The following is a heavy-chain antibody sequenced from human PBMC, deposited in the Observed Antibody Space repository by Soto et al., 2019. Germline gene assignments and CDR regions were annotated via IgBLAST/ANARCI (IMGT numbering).Heavy chain of an antibody. J-gene: IGHJ6*02. V-gene: IGHV1-69*13. CDR2: IIPIFGTA. CDR3: VAGSIRLMEPPYFDYYYGMDV. Sequence: AASVKVSCKASGGTFSSYAISWVRQAPGQGLEWMGGIIPIFGTANYAQKFQGRVTITADESTSTAYMELSSLRSEDTAVYYCVAGSIRLMEPPYFDYYYGMDVSGHGTTFTVSS. CDR1: GGTFSSYA. D-gene: IGHD2-8*01.